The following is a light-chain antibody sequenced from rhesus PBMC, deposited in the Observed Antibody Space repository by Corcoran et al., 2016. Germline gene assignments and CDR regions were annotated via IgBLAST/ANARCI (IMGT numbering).Light chain of an antibody. V-gene: IGKV3-35*01. Sequence: EIVLTQSPTSMAVSLGERVPISCTASSTVYTNYFHWSQQKPGFPPRLLVSRTSSLASGVPARFSGSGSGNSYTLTISNMEAEDAAVYYCQQGKSIPLTFGGGTKVEIK. CDR1: STVYTNY. J-gene: IGKJ4*01. CDR2: RTS. CDR3: QQGKSIPLT.